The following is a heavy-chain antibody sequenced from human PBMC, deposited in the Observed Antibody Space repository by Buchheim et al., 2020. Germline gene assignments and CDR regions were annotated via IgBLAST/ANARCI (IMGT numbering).Heavy chain of an antibody. Sequence: QVQLQQWGAGLLKPSETLSLTCGVSGGSFSGHYSTWIRQSPGKGLEWIGEMSHRGSPNYNPSLKSRVTLSLDTSKNPFSLVLRSVTAADTAVYYCARGGLLVRYQDYMDVWGKGTT. CDR1: GGSFSGHY. J-gene: IGHJ6*03. V-gene: IGHV4-34*01. CDR3: ARGGLLVRYQDYMDV. D-gene: IGHD2-2*01. CDR2: MSHRGSP.